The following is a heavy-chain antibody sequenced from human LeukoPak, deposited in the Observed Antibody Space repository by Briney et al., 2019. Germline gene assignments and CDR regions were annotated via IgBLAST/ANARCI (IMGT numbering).Heavy chain of an antibody. J-gene: IGHJ4*02. CDR3: ARVIDYGDFLGF. CDR1: GYTFTNYY. V-gene: IGHV1-46*01. CDR2: INPSDKST. Sequence: ASVKVSCEASGYTFTNYYMHWVRQAPGQGLEWMGIINPSDKSTSYAQKFQGRVTMTRDTSTGTVYMELSSLRSEDTAVYYCARVIDYGDFLGFWGQGTLVTVSS. D-gene: IGHD4-17*01.